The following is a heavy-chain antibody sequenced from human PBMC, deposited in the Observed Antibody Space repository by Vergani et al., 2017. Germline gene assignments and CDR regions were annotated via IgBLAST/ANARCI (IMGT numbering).Heavy chain of an antibody. J-gene: IGHJ5*02. CDR2: IKEDGSET. CDR3: VRDRTVMIRGCDH. Sequence: EVQLMESGGGLVQPGGSLRLSCAASGFTFSNYWMSWVRQAPGKGLEWVANIKEDGSETFYVDSVMGRFTISRDNAKNSLYLQMNSLSAEDTAVYYCVRDRTVMIRGCDHWGQGTLVTVSS. V-gene: IGHV3-7*01. D-gene: IGHD3-10*01. CDR1: GFTFSNYW.